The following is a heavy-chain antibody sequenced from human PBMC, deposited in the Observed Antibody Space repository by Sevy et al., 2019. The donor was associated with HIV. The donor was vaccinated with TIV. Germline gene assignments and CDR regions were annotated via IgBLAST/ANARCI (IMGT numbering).Heavy chain of an antibody. Sequence: GGSLRLSCAASGFNFNIYSMNWVRQAPGKGLEWVSSISGSSSYIFYADPVKGRFTISRDNAKNSLYLQMNSLRAEDTAVYYCARGRGDPRADCFDYWGQGTLVTVSS. CDR2: ISGSSSYI. D-gene: IGHD2-21*02. V-gene: IGHV3-21*01. CDR3: ARGRGDPRADCFDY. J-gene: IGHJ4*02. CDR1: GFNFNIYS.